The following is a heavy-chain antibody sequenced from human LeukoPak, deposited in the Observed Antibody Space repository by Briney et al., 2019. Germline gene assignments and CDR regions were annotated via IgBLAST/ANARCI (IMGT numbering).Heavy chain of an antibody. Sequence: GQSLRISCKGSAYSFTNYWISWVRQMPGKGLEWMGRIDPGDSQTNSSPSFQGHVTISADKSISTAYLQWSSLKASDTAMYYCARHSSVLNSFDPWGQGTLVTVSS. CDR1: AYSFTNYW. V-gene: IGHV5-10-1*01. J-gene: IGHJ5*02. D-gene: IGHD3-22*01. CDR2: IDPGDSQT. CDR3: ARHSSVLNSFDP.